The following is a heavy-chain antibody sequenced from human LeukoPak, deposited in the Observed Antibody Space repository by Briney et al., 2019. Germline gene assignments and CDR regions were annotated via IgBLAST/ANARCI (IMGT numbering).Heavy chain of an antibody. J-gene: IGHJ4*02. CDR1: GRSFSAYY. CDR2: IYRSGST. Sequence: SETLSLTCAVYGRSFSAYYWGWIRQPPGKGLEWIGNIYRSGSTNYNPSLKSRVTISVDTSKNQFSLKLSSVTAADTAVYYCARHQIPSGGGSFDYWGQGTLVTVSS. D-gene: IGHD1-26*01. CDR3: ARHQIPSGGGSFDY. V-gene: IGHV4-34*01.